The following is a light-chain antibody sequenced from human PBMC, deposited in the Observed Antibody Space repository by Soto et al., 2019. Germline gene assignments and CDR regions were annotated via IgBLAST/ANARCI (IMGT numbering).Light chain of an antibody. Sequence: GDRVTITCRASPAIASFLAWYQQKPGTAPKLLIYGASTLQSGVPSRFSGSGSETDFTLTISSLQPEDFATYSCQQSYSTTWTFGQGTKVDI. CDR3: QQSYSTTWT. CDR2: GAS. J-gene: IGKJ1*01. CDR1: PAIASF. V-gene: IGKV1-39*01.